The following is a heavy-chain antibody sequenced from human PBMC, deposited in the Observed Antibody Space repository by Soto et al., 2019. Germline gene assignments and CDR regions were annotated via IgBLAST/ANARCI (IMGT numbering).Heavy chain of an antibody. V-gene: IGHV1-3*01. CDR1: GYIFTTYI. D-gene: IGHD2-15*01. J-gene: IGHJ6*03. CDR2: INAGNGDT. CDR3: ARDKPNSAGYSMDV. Sequence: QVQLVQSGAEVKKPGASVKISCEASGYIFTTYIVHWVRQSPGQRLEWMGWINAGNGDTRYSQNFQGRVTFSRDTSASTAYMDLSSLRSEYSAVYYCARDKPNSAGYSMDVWGKGTTVTVSS.